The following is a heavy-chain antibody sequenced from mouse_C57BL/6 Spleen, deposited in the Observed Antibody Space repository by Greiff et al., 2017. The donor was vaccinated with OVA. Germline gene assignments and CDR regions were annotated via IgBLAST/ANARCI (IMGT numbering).Heavy chain of an antibody. V-gene: IGHV1-15*01. CDR3: TRRFAY. CDR2: IDPETGGT. J-gene: IGHJ3*01. CDR1: GYTFTDYE. Sequence: VQLQQSGAELVRPGASVTLSCKASGYTFTDYEMHWVKQTPVHGLEWIGAIDPETGGTAYNQKFQGKAILTADKSSSTAYMELRSLTSEDSAVYYCTRRFAYWGQGTLVTVSA.